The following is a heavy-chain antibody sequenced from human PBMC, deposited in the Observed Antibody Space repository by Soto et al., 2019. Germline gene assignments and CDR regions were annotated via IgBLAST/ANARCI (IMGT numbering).Heavy chain of an antibody. D-gene: IGHD2-21*02. J-gene: IGHJ4*02. CDR2: IYTGGSA. Sequence: EVQLVETGGALIQPGGSLRLSCAVSGFSISNNYMFWVRQAPGKGLDWVSVIYTGGSAYYADSVKGRFTISRDSSKNMLYLQMNSLRDEGTAVYYCARDGGDSASGFGYWGQGTLVTVSS. CDR1: GFSISNNY. CDR3: ARDGGDSASGFGY. V-gene: IGHV3-53*02.